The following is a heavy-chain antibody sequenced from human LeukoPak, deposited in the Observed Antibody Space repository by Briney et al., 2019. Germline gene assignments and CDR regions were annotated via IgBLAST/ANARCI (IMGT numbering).Heavy chain of an antibody. CDR3: ARDQGILFFDS. D-gene: IGHD2-21*01. V-gene: IGHV3-7*01. CDR2: IRQDGSET. CDR1: GYTFSNYW. J-gene: IGHJ4*02. Sequence: GGSLRLSCSASGYTFSNYWMSWVRQAPGKGLEYVANIRQDGSETYYVDSVKGRFTISRDNAKNSLYLQMNSLRVEDTAVYYCARDQGILFFDSWGQGTLVTVSS.